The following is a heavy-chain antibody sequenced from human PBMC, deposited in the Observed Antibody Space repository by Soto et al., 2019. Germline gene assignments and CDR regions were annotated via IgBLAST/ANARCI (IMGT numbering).Heavy chain of an antibody. CDR1: GYTFTSYA. J-gene: IGHJ6*02. CDR3: ARVSTTWPYYYGMDV. D-gene: IGHD3-16*01. Sequence: ASVKVSCKPFGYTFTSYALHWVRQAPGQRLEWMGWVNTGNGNTEYSQKFQGRATITRDTSASTAHMELSSLRPEDTAVYYCARVSTTWPYYYGMDVWGQGTTVTVSS. CDR2: VNTGNGNT. V-gene: IGHV1-3*04.